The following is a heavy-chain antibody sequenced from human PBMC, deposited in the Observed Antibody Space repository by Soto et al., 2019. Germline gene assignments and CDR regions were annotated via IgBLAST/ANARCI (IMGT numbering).Heavy chain of an antibody. V-gene: IGHV3-30*18. D-gene: IGHD1-26*01. CDR2: ISYDGSNT. CDR3: AKEGGLSGSYYISSSYYFDY. J-gene: IGHJ4*02. Sequence: PGGSLRLSCVASGFTFSSYGMHWVRQAPGKGLEWVAIISYDGSNTYYAVSVKCRFTISRDNSKNTLYLQMNSLRAEDTSVYYCAKEGGLSGSYYISSSYYFDYWGQGTLVTVSS. CDR1: GFTFSSYG.